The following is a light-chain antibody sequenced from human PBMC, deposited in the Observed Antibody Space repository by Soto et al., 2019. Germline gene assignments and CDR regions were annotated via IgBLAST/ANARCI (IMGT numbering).Light chain of an antibody. V-gene: IGLV1-40*01. J-gene: IGLJ1*01. CDR2: GNI. CDR3: QSYDSTLSARYV. CDR1: SSNIGAGYD. Sequence: QSVLTQPPSVSGAPGQRVTISCTGSSSNIGAGYDVHWYQQRPGTAPKLLIFGNINRPSGVPDRFSGSKSGTSASLAITWLQAEDEGDYYRQSYDSTLSARYVFGTGTKLTVL.